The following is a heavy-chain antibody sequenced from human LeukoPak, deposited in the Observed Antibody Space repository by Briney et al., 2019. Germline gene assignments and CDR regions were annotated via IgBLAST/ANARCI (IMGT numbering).Heavy chain of an antibody. J-gene: IGHJ3*02. D-gene: IGHD3-22*01. CDR2: INPNSGGT. Sequence: ASVRVSCKASGGTFRTNGYTWVRQAPGQGLEWMGRINPNSGGTNYAQKFQGRVTMTRDTSISTAYMELSRLRSDDTAVYYCARGDSSGYSDAFDIWGQGTMVTVSS. CDR3: ARGDSSGYSDAFDI. CDR1: GGTFRTNG. V-gene: IGHV1-2*06.